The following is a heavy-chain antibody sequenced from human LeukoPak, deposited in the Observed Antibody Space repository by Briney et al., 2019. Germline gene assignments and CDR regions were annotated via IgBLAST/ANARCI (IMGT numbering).Heavy chain of an antibody. CDR2: INPNSGGT. Sequence: GASVKVSCKASGYTFTGYYMHWVRQAPGQGLEWMGWINPNSGGTNYAQKFQGRVTMTRDTSISTAYMEPSRLRSDDTAVYYCATDYSNYEAFDYWGQGTLVTVSS. J-gene: IGHJ4*02. CDR1: GYTFTGYY. CDR3: ATDYSNYEAFDY. D-gene: IGHD4-11*01. V-gene: IGHV1-2*02.